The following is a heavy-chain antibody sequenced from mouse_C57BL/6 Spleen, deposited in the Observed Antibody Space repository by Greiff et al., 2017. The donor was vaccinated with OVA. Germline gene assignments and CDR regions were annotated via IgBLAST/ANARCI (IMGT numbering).Heavy chain of an antibody. CDR1: GFTFSDYY. CDR3: AREGGNYGYFDV. J-gene: IGHJ1*03. CDR2: INYDGSST. V-gene: IGHV5-16*01. Sequence: EVMLVESEGGLVQPGSSMKLSCTASGFTFSDYYMAWVRQVPEKGLEWVANINYDGSSTYYLDSLKSRFIISRDNAKNILYLQMSSLKSEDTATYYCAREGGNYGYFDVWGTGTTVTVSS. D-gene: IGHD2-1*01.